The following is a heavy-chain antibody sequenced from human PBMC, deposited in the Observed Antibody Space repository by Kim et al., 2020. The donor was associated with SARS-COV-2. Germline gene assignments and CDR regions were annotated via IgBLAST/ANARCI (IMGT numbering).Heavy chain of an antibody. Sequence: PAYAQGFTGRFVFSLDTSVSTAYLQISSLKAEDTAVYYCARDAETGTTDYWGQGTLVTVSS. V-gene: IGHV7-4-1*02. J-gene: IGHJ4*02. D-gene: IGHD1-7*01. CDR3: ARDAETGTTDY. CDR2: P.